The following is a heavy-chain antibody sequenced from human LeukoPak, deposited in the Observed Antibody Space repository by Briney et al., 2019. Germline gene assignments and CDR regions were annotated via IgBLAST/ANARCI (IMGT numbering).Heavy chain of an antibody. CDR2: ISYSGTT. CDR3: ARQRGSTLADY. Sequence: PSETLSLTCTVSGGSISSSSYYWGWIRQPPGKGLEWIGNISYSGTTYTNPSLRSRDTISVDTSKNHFSLNLSSATAADTAVYYCARQRGSTLADYWGQGILVTVSS. CDR1: GGSISSSSYY. J-gene: IGHJ4*02. D-gene: IGHD1-7*01. V-gene: IGHV4-39*01.